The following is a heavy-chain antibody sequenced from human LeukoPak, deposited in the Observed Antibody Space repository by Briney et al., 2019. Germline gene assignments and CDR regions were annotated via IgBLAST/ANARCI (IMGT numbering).Heavy chain of an antibody. CDR3: AREADSSGYYPIDY. Sequence: GGSLRLSCAASGFTFSSYAMSWVRQAPGKGLEWVSAISGSGGSTYYADSVKGRFTISRDNAKNSLYLQMNSLRAEDTAVYYCAREADSSGYYPIDYWGQGTLVTVSS. CDR2: ISGSGGST. D-gene: IGHD3-22*01. J-gene: IGHJ4*02. CDR1: GFTFSSYA. V-gene: IGHV3-23*01.